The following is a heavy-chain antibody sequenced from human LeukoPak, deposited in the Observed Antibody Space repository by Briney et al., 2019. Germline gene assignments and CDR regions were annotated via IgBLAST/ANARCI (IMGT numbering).Heavy chain of an antibody. J-gene: IGHJ5*02. D-gene: IGHD3-9*01. CDR3: ARGLDTPGNWFDP. CDR1: GGSISSYY. Sequence: SETLSLTCTVSGGSISSYYWSWIRQPPGKGLEWIGYIYYSGSTNYNPSLKSRVTISADTSKNQFSLKLRSVTAADTAVYYCARGLDTPGNWFDPWGQGTLVTVSS. V-gene: IGHV4-59*01. CDR2: IYYSGST.